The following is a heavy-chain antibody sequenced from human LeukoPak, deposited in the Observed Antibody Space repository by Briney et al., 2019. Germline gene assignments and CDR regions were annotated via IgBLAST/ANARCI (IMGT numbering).Heavy chain of an antibody. CDR2: MNSDGGYI. CDR1: GFTIVTYS. V-gene: IGHV3-21*01. Sequence: GGSLSLSCAASGFTIVTYSMSWVRQAPGKGLEWVSTMNSDGGYIVYADSVKGRFTISKDNAKNSLYLKMNSLRADDTAVYYCARDNAGWSRDYWGQGTLVTVSS. J-gene: IGHJ4*02. CDR3: ARDNAGWSRDY. D-gene: IGHD6-19*01.